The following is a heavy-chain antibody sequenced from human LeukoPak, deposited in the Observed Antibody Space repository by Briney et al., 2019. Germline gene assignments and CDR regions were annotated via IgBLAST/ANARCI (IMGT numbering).Heavy chain of an antibody. CDR1: GGTFSSYA. CDR2: IIPIFGTA. V-gene: IGHV1-69*06. J-gene: IGHJ1*01. D-gene: IGHD6-13*01. Sequence: SVKVSCKASGGTFSSYAISWVRQAPGQGLEWMGRIIPIFGTASYAQKFQGRVTITADKSTSTAYMGLSSLRSEDTAVYYCARERGEAYSSSWYTQHWGQGTLVTVSS. CDR3: ARERGEAYSSSWYTQH.